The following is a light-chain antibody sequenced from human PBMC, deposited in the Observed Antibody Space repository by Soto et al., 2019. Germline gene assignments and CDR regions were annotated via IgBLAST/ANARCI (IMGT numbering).Light chain of an antibody. CDR2: KAS. J-gene: IGKJ4*01. CDR1: QSISSW. CDR3: QQDNSYSIT. V-gene: IGKV1-5*03. Sequence: DIQMTQSPSTLSASVGDRVTITCRASQSISSWLAWYQQKPGKAPKLLIYKASSLESGVPSRFRGSGSGKEFTLTISSLQADEFATYHCQQDNSYSITFGGGNKVEIK.